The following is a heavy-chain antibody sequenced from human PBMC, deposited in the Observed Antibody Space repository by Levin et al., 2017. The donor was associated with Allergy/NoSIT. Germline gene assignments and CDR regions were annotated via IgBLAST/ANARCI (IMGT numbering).Heavy chain of an antibody. Sequence: GESLKISCAASGFTVTSNYMSWVRQAPGKGLEWVSIIYSGGSTYHADSVKGGFTISRDNSKNTLYLQKNRRRAEDTAGYYCARAHKSTALTTTWAYYCDYRGQGTLVTVAA. J-gene: IGHJ4*02. CDR1: GFTVTSNY. V-gene: IGHV3-53*01. CDR3: ARAHKSTALTTTWAYYCDY. CDR2: IYSGGST. D-gene: IGHD1-14*01.